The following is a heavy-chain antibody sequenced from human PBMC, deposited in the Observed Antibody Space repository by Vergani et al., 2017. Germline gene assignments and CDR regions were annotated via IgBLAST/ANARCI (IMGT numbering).Heavy chain of an antibody. D-gene: IGHD4-23*01. CDR1: GFNFGEYG. J-gene: IGHJ4*02. V-gene: IGHV3-49*04. Sequence: EVQLVESGGDLVQPGRSLRLSCQTSGFNFGEYGVSWVRQAPGKGLEWIGFIRSKTYGATTEYAASVRGRFTISRDDSKGIAYLQMSSLKEEDTAVYRCAVEIYDYGGSRDFDYWGQGTLVVVSS. CDR2: IRSKTYGATT. CDR3: AVEIYDYGGSRDFDY.